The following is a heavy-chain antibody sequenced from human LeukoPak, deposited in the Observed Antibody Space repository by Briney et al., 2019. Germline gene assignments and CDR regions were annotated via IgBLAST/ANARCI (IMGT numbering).Heavy chain of an antibody. CDR3: ATDRNYFGSGTYYIFDY. V-gene: IGHV3-30*02. CDR1: GFTFSSYG. CDR2: IRFDGNNK. Sequence: PGGSLRLSCAASGFTFSSYGMHWVRQAPGKGLEWVAFIRFDGNNKYFADSVKGRFTISRDNSKNTLYLQMNSLRAEDTAVYYCATDRNYFGSGTYYIFDYWGQGTLVTVSS. J-gene: IGHJ4*02. D-gene: IGHD3-10*01.